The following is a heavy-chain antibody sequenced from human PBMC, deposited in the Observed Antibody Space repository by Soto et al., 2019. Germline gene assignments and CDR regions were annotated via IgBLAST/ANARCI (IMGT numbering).Heavy chain of an antibody. CDR1: GFTFSSYG. CDR3: AAQTPGYYFDY. V-gene: IGHV3-30*03. CDR2: ISYDGSNK. Sequence: PGGSLRLSCAASGFTFSSYGMHWVRQAPGKGLEWVAVISYDGSNKYYADSVKGRFTISRDNSKNTLYLQMNSLRAEDTAVYYCAAQTPGYYFDYWGQGTLVTVSS. J-gene: IGHJ4*02.